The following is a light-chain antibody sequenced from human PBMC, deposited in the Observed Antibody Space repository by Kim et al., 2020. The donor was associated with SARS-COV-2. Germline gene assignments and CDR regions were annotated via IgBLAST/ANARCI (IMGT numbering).Light chain of an antibody. V-gene: IGLV3-19*01. Sequence: ALGRTVRITCQGDSLRRFYASWYQQKQGQAPVLVIYGKTNRPSGIPARFSGSSSGNTASLTITGAQAEDEADYYCNSRDSTDNHWVFGGGTKLTVL. CDR2: GKT. CDR1: SLRRFY. CDR3: NSRDSTDNHWV. J-gene: IGLJ3*02.